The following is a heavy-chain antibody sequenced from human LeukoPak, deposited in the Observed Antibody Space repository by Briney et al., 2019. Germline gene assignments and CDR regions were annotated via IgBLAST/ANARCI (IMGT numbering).Heavy chain of an antibody. CDR3: ASLDGSGGSW. V-gene: IGHV3-21*01. J-gene: IGHJ4*02. D-gene: IGHD2-15*01. Sequence: AGGSLRLSCAASGFTLSSYSMNWVRQAPGKGLEWVSSISSGSSYIYYADSVKGRFTISRDNAKNSLYLQMNSLRAEDTAVYYCASLDGSGGSWWGQGTLVTVSS. CDR1: GFTLSSYS. CDR2: ISSGSSYI.